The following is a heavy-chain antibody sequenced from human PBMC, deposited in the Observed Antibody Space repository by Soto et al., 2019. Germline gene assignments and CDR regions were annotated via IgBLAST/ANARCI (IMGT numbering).Heavy chain of an antibody. CDR2: IYPGDSDT. V-gene: IGHV5-51*01. CDR3: ARDSVGYYDSSGSPGWFDP. Sequence: PGESLKISCKGSGYSFTSYWIGWVRQMPGKGLEWMGIIYPGDSDTRYSPSFQGQVTISADKSISTAYLQWSSLKASDTAMYYCARDSVGYYDSSGSPGWFDPWGQGTLVTVSS. D-gene: IGHD3-22*01. J-gene: IGHJ5*02. CDR1: GYSFTSYW.